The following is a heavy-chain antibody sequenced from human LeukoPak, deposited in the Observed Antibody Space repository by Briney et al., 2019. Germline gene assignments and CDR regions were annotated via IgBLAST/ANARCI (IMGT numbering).Heavy chain of an antibody. V-gene: IGHV1-2*02. CDR3: ARVPITIFGVVILPPFDY. Sequence: ASVKVSCKASGYTFTGYYVHWVRQAPGQGLEWMGWINPNSGGTNYAQKFQGRVTMTRDTSISTAYMELSRLRSDDTAVYYCARVPITIFGVVILPPFDYWGQGTLVTVSS. CDR1: GYTFTGYY. J-gene: IGHJ4*02. D-gene: IGHD3-3*01. CDR2: INPNSGGT.